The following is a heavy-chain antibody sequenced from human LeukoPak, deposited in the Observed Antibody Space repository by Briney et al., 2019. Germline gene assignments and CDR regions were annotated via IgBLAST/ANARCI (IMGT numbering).Heavy chain of an antibody. CDR2: INPNSGGT. D-gene: IGHD1-26*01. Sequence: ASVKVSCKASGHTFTGYYIHWVRQAPGQGLEWMGWINPNSGGTNYAQKFQGRVTMTRDTSTSTVYMELSSLRSEDTAVYYCAREMGASNAFDIWGQGTMVTVSS. CDR1: GHTFTGYY. V-gene: IGHV1-2*02. J-gene: IGHJ3*02. CDR3: AREMGASNAFDI.